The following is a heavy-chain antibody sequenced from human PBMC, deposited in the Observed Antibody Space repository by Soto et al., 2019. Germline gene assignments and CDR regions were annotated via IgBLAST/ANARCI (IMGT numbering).Heavy chain of an antibody. J-gene: IGHJ2*01. CDR2: IYYSGST. CDR1: GGSISSYY. Sequence: SETLSLTCTVSGGSISSYYWSWIRQPPGKGLEWIGYIYYSGSTNYNPSLKSRVTISVDTSKNQFSLKLSSVTAADTAVYYCGRLHDSSGYYFSDWYLDLGGGGPLVTVP. D-gene: IGHD3-22*01. V-gene: IGHV4-59*08. CDR3: GRLHDSSGYYFSDWYLDL.